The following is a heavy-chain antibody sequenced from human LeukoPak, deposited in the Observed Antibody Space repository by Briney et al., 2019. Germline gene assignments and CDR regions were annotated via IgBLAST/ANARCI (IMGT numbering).Heavy chain of an antibody. CDR3: ARGYCSGGSCYSDPFDY. D-gene: IGHD2-15*01. Sequence: SETLSLTCTVSGGSISSYYWSWIRQPAGKGLEWIGRIHTSGSTNYNPSLKSRVTMSVDTSKNQFSLKLSSVTAADTAVYYCARGYCSGGSCYSDPFDYWGQGTLVTVSS. CDR2: IHTSGST. V-gene: IGHV4-4*07. J-gene: IGHJ4*02. CDR1: GGSISSYY.